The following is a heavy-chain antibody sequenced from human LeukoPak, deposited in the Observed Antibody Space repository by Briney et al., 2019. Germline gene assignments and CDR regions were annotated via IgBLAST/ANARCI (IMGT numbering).Heavy chain of an antibody. CDR3: ARGALYYDSSGYYPLDY. CDR2: IYYSGST. Sequence: SQTLSLTCTVSGGSISSGDYYWSWIRQPPGKGLEWIGYIYYSGSTYYNPSLKSRVTISVDTFKNQFSLKLSSVTAADTAVYYCARGALYYDSSGYYPLDYWGQGTLVTVSS. CDR1: GGSISSGDYY. V-gene: IGHV4-30-4*01. D-gene: IGHD3-22*01. J-gene: IGHJ4*02.